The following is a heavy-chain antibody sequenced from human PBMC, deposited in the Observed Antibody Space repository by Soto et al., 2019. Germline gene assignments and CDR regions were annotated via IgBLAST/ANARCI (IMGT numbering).Heavy chain of an antibody. D-gene: IGHD2-21*01. CDR3: ARAIRDLWFDP. V-gene: IGHV1-18*04. Sequence: GASVKVSCKASGYTFTGYYMHWVRQAPGQGLEWMGWISAYNGNTNYAQKLQGRVTMTTDTSTSTAYMELRSLRSDDTAVYYCARAIRDLWFDPWGQGTLVTVSS. CDR1: GYTFTGYY. CDR2: ISAYNGNT. J-gene: IGHJ5*02.